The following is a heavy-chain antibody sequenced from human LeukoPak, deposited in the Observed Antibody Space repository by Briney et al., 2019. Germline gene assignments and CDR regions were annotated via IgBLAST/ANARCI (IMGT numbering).Heavy chain of an antibody. D-gene: IGHD6-19*01. Sequence: SETLSLTCTVSGGSISSYYWSWIRQPPGKGLEWIGYIYYSGSTNYNPSLTSRLTLSIDASKNHFSLKLTSVTAADTGVYYCARDGGQGSGWSTIDYWGQGTLVTVSS. CDR1: GGSISSYY. CDR3: ARDGGQGSGWSTIDY. CDR2: IYYSGST. V-gene: IGHV4-59*01. J-gene: IGHJ4*02.